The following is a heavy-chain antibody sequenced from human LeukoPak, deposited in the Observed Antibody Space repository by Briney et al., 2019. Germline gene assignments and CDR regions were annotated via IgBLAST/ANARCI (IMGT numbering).Heavy chain of an antibody. CDR2: IYPGDSDT. CDR1: GYSFTSYW. Sequence: GESLKISCKGSGYSFTSYWIGWVRQMPGKGLEWMGIIYPGDSDTRYSPSFQGQVTISADKSISTAYLQWSSVKASDTAMYYCARHHYYGSGSYYTNWFDPWGQGTLVTVSS. CDR3: ARHHYYGSGSYYTNWFDP. D-gene: IGHD3-10*01. V-gene: IGHV5-51*01. J-gene: IGHJ5*02.